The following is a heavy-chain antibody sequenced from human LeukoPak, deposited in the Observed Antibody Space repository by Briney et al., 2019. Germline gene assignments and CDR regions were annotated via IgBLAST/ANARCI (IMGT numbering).Heavy chain of an antibody. CDR3: ARNTMVRGVIKNYYYYYMDV. J-gene: IGHJ6*03. Sequence: SETLSLTCTVSGGSINDYYWSWIRQPPGKGLEWIGYIYYSGTTKYNPSLKSRVTISVDTSKNQFSLKLSSVTAADTAVYYCARNTMVRGVIKNYYYYYMDVWGKGTTVTISS. CDR2: IYYSGTT. V-gene: IGHV4-59*08. D-gene: IGHD3-10*01. CDR1: GGSINDYY.